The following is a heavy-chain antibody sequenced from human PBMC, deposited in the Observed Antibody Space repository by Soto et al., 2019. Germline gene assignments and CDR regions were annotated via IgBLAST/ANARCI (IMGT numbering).Heavy chain of an antibody. CDR1: GFTVNSNY. CDR2: IYSDGST. CDR3: ATLTKYDILTGFYPC. D-gene: IGHD3-9*01. V-gene: IGHV3-66*01. Sequence: EVQLVESGGGLVQPGGSLRLSCAASGFTVNSNYMSWVRQAPGKGLEWVSVIYSDGSTYYADSVKGRFIISRDNSNNTLYFQMNSLRAEDTAVYYCATLTKYDILTGFYPCWGQGTQVTGST. J-gene: IGHJ4*02.